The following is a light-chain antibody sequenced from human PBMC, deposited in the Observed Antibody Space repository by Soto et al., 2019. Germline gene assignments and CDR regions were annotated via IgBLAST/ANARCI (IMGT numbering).Light chain of an antibody. V-gene: IGLV2-14*01. CDR2: EVS. CDR3: SSYTSSDTGV. CDR1: SSDVGGYNY. J-gene: IGLJ3*02. Sequence: QSALTQPASVSGSPGQSITISCTGTSSDVGGYNYVSWYQQHPGKAPKLIIYEVSDRPSGVSNRFSGSKSGNTASLTISGLQAEDEADYYCSSYTSSDTGVFGGGTQLTVL.